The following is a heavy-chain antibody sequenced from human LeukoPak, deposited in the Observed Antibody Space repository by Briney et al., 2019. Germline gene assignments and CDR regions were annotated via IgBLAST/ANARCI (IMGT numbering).Heavy chain of an antibody. CDR1: GGSISNYY. CDR3: ASVRGSYYLEYFQH. CDR2: IYYSGST. D-gene: IGHD1-26*01. Sequence: PSETLSLTCTVSGGSISNYYWNWIRQPPGKGLEWIGYIYYSGSTNYNPSLKSRVTISVDTSKNQFSLKLSSVTAADTAVYYCASVRGSYYLEYFQHWGQGTLVTVSS. J-gene: IGHJ1*01. V-gene: IGHV4-59*01.